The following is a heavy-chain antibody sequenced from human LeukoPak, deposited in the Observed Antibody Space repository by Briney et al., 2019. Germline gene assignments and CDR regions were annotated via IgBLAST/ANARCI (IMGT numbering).Heavy chain of an antibody. CDR1: GGTFSSYA. CDR2: IIPIFGTA. V-gene: IGHV1-69*13. CDR3: ARDRCSSTSCPWGWFDP. Sequence: ALANVSCKASGGTFSSYAISWVRQAPGQGLEWMGGIIPIFGTADYAQKFQGRVTITADESTSTAYMELSSLRSEDTAVYYCARDRCSSTSCPWGWFDPWGQGTLVTVSS. D-gene: IGHD2-2*01. J-gene: IGHJ5*02.